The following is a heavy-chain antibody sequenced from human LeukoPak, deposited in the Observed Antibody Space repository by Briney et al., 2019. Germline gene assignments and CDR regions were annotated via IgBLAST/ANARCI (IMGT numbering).Heavy chain of an antibody. CDR2: IIPILGIA. J-gene: IGHJ3*02. V-gene: IGHV1-69*10. CDR1: GGTFSSYA. CDR3: ARGWSSDSSGYYYHDAFDI. Sequence: ASVKVSCKATGGTFSSYAISWVRQAPGQGLEWMGGIIPILGIANYAQKFQGRVTITADKSTSTAYMELSSLRSEDTAVYYCARGWSSDSSGYYYHDAFDIWGQGTMVTVSS. D-gene: IGHD3-22*01.